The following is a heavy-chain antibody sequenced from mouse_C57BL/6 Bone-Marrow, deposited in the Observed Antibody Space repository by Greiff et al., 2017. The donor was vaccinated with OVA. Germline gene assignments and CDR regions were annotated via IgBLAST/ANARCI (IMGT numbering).Heavy chain of an antibody. CDR1: GFTFSDYY. D-gene: IGHD2-1*01. CDR3: ARQGRYGNWYFDV. V-gene: IGHV5-12*01. Sequence: EVQLVESGGGLVQPGGSLKLSCAASGFTFSDYYMYWVRQPPEKRLEWVAYISNGGGSTYYPAPVKGRFTISRDNDKNTLYLQMSRLKSEDTAMYYGARQGRYGNWYFDVWGTGTTVTVSS. J-gene: IGHJ1*03. CDR2: ISNGGGST.